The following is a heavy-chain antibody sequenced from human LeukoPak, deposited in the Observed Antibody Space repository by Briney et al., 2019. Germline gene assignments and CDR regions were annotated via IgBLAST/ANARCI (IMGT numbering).Heavy chain of an antibody. CDR2: INHSGST. Sequence: SETLSLTCAVYGGSFSGYYWSWIRQPPGKGLEWIGEINHSGSTNYNPSLTSRVTISVDTSKNQFSLELSSVTAADTAVYYCALSARDIVVVPAAWGQGTLVTVSS. D-gene: IGHD2-2*01. CDR1: GGSFSGYY. V-gene: IGHV4-34*01. J-gene: IGHJ4*02. CDR3: ALSARDIVVVPAA.